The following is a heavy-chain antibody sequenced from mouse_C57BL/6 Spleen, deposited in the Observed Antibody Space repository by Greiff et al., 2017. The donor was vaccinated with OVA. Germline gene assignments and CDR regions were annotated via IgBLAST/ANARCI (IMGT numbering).Heavy chain of an antibody. CDR1: GFTFSDYG. CDR2: ISNLAYSI. Sequence: EVKLMESGGGLVQPGGSLKLSCAASGFTFSDYGMAWVRQAPRKGPEWVAFISNLAYSIYYADTVTGRFTISRENAKNTLYLEMSSLRSEDTAMYYCARYGYYDAMDYWGKGTSVTVSS. V-gene: IGHV5-15*01. D-gene: IGHD2-2*01. J-gene: IGHJ4*01. CDR3: ARYGYYDAMDY.